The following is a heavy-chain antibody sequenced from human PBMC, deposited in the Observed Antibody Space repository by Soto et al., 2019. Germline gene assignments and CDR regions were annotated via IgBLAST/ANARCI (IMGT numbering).Heavy chain of an antibody. J-gene: IGHJ4*02. CDR3: ARDASAGSSIRY. CDR1: GSTFRTYG. V-gene: IGHV3-21*01. CDR2: ISNSGDYI. Sequence: EVQVVESGGGLVKPGGSLRLSCTASGSTFRTYGMNWVRQAPGKGLEWVSSISNSGDYIYSADSVQGRCTISRDNAKNSLALQMNSLRAEDTAVYFCARDASAGSSIRYWGQGILVTVSS. D-gene: IGHD2-2*01.